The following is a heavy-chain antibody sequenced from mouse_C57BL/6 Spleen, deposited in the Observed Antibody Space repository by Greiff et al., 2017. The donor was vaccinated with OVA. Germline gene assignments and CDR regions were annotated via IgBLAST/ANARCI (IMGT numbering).Heavy chain of an antibody. CDR1: GYTFTSYW. J-gene: IGHJ1*03. CDR2: IYPGSGST. V-gene: IGHV1-55*01. D-gene: IGHD1-1*01. CDR3: ARYYDGSSDWYFDV. Sequence: QVQLQQPGAELVKPGASVKMSCKASGYTFTSYWITWVKQRPGQGLEWIGDIYPGSGSTNYNEKFKSKATLTVDTSSSTAYMQLSSLTSEDSVVYYCARYYDGSSDWYFDVWGTGTTVTVSS.